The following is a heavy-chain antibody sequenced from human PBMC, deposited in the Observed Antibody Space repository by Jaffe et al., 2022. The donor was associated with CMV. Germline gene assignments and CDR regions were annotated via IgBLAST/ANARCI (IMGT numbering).Heavy chain of an antibody. CDR2: ISSSGSTI. V-gene: IGHV3-48*03. J-gene: IGHJ4*02. D-gene: IGHD3-22*01. CDR1: GFSFSDYE. Sequence: EVQLVESGGGLVQPGGSLGLSCAASGFSFSDYEMNWVRQAPGKGLEWVSYISSSGSTIHYADSVKGRFTISRDNAKNSLYLQMNSLRAEDTAVYYCVRLLFYYYDGSGSPEGDYWGQGSLVTVSS. CDR3: VRLLFYYYDGSGSPEGDY.